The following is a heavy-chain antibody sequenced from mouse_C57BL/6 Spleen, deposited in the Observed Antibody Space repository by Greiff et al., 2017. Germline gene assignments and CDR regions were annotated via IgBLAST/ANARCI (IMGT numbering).Heavy chain of an antibody. V-gene: IGHV5-17*01. CDR3: ARGDYYGSSYVGYFDV. Sequence: EVKLMESGGGLVKPGGSLKLSCAASGFTFSDYGMHWVRQAPEQGLEWVAYISSGSSTIYYADTVKGRFTISRDNAKNTLFLQMTSLRSEDTAMYYCARGDYYGSSYVGYFDVWGTGTTVTVAS. CDR2: ISSGSSTI. J-gene: IGHJ1*03. D-gene: IGHD1-1*01. CDR1: GFTFSDYG.